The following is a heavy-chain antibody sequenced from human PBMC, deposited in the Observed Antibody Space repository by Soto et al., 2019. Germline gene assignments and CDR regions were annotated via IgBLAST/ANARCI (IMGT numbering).Heavy chain of an antibody. D-gene: IGHD2-15*01. V-gene: IGHV3-30-3*01. J-gene: IGHJ5*02. CDR3: AREEDIVVVVAATRKGAWFDP. Sequence: QVQLVESGGGVVQPGRSLRLSCAASGFTFSSYAMHWVRQAPGKGLEWVAVISYDGSNKYYADSVKGRFTISRDNSKNTLYPQMNSLRAEDTAVYYCAREEDIVVVVAATRKGAWFDPWGQGTLVTVSS. CDR2: ISYDGSNK. CDR1: GFTFSSYA.